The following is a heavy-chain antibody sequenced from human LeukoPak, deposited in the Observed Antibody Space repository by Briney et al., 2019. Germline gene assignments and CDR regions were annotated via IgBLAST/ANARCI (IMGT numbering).Heavy chain of an antibody. Sequence: ASVKVSCKASGYTFTSYYMHWVRQAPGQGLEWMGIINPSGGSTSYAQKFQGRVTMTRDTSTSTVYMELSSLRSEDTAVYYCARHQTPGGTRFITFGGVIDYWGQGTLVTVSS. CDR3: ARHQTPGGTRFITFGGVIDY. D-gene: IGHD3-16*02. CDR2: INPSGGST. J-gene: IGHJ4*02. V-gene: IGHV1-46*01. CDR1: GYTFTSYY.